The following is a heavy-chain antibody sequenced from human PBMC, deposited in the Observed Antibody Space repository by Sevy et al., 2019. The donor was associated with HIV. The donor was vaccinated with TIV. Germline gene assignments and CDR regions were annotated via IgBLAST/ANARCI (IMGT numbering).Heavy chain of an antibody. Sequence: ASVKVSCKASGGTFSSYAISWVRQAPGQGLEWMGGIIPIFGTANYAQKFQGRVTITADESTSTAYVELSSLRSGDTAVHYCARGARGYSGYDSYYFDYWGQGTLVTVSS. CDR2: IIPIFGTA. J-gene: IGHJ4*02. V-gene: IGHV1-69*13. D-gene: IGHD5-12*01. CDR1: GGTFSSYA. CDR3: ARGARGYSGYDSYYFDY.